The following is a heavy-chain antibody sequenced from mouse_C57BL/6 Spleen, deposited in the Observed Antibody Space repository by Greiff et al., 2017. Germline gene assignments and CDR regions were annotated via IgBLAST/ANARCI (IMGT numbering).Heavy chain of an antibody. CDR3: GSSIYYYYFDY. CDR2: IYPGDGDT. Sequence: QVQLQQSGPELVKPGASVKLSCKASGYAFSSSWMNWVKQRPGKGLEWIGRIYPGDGDTNYNGKFKGKATLTADKSSSTAYMQLSSLTSEDSAVYCCGSSIYYYYFDYWGQGTTLTVSS. D-gene: IGHD1-1*01. V-gene: IGHV1-82*01. CDR1: GYAFSSSW. J-gene: IGHJ2*01.